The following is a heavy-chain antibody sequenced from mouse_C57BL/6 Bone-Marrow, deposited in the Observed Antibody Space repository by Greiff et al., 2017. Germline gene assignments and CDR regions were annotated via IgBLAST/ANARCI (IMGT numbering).Heavy chain of an antibody. CDR3: ARPFITTVVCFDY. Sequence: EVQLQQSGPELVKPGASVKISCKASGYTFTDYSMNWVKQSHGKSLEWIGDINPNNGGTSYNQKFKGKATLTVDKSSSTAYMELRSLTSEDSAVYYCARPFITTVVCFDYWGQGTTLTVSS. V-gene: IGHV1-26*01. CDR2: INPNNGGT. CDR1: GYTFTDYS. J-gene: IGHJ2*01. D-gene: IGHD1-1*01.